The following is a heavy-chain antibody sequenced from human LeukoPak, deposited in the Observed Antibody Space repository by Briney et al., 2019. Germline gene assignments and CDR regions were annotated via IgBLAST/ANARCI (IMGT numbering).Heavy chain of an antibody. CDR2: ISSSGTTI. CDR1: GFTFSSYE. D-gene: IGHD6-19*01. Sequence: PGGSLRLSCAASGFTFSSYEMNWVRQAPGKGLEWVSYISSSGTTIYYADSVKGRFTISRDNSKNTLYLQMNSLRAEDTAVYYCAKELAAVAGPCPFDYWGQGTLVTVSS. J-gene: IGHJ4*02. V-gene: IGHV3-48*03. CDR3: AKELAAVAGPCPFDY.